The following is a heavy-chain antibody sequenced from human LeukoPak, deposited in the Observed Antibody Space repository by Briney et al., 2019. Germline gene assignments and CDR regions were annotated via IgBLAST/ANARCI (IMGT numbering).Heavy chain of an antibody. CDR2: TYYRSKWYN. Sequence: SQTLSLTCAISGDSLSSNSAPWHWLRHSPSRGLEWLGRTYYRSKWYNDYAVSVRSRITINPDTSKNQFSLQLNSVTPEDTAVYYCTRQTGGASDYWGQGTLVTVSS. D-gene: IGHD3-10*01. J-gene: IGHJ4*02. CDR1: GDSLSSNSAP. V-gene: IGHV6-1*01. CDR3: TRQTGGASDY.